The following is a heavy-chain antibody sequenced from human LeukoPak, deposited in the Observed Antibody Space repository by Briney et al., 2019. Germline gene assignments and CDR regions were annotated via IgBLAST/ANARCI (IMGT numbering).Heavy chain of an antibody. CDR3: VRDRGQTGYYWSYYYYMDV. D-gene: IGHD3-9*01. CDR1: GFTFSSYS. CDR2: VSGGSGTM. Sequence: GGSLRLSCAASGFTFSSYSMNWVRQAPGKGLEWVSYVSGGSGTMYYADSVKGRFTISRDNAKNSLYLQMNSLRAEDTAVYYCVRDRGQTGYYWSYYYYMDVWGKGTTVTVSS. V-gene: IGHV3-48*01. J-gene: IGHJ6*03.